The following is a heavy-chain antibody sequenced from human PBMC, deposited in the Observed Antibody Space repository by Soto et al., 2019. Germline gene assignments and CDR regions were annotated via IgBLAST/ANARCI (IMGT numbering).Heavy chain of an antibody. CDR2: IYYSGST. J-gene: IGHJ6*02. Sequence: SETLSLTCTVSGGSISSYYWSWIRQPPGKGLEWIGYIYYSGSTTYNPSLKSRVTISVDTSKNQFSLKLSSVTAADTAVYYCARVNYCTGGSCYPDYGMDVWGQGTTVTVSS. D-gene: IGHD2-15*01. CDR3: ARVNYCTGGSCYPDYGMDV. V-gene: IGHV4-59*01. CDR1: GGSISSYY.